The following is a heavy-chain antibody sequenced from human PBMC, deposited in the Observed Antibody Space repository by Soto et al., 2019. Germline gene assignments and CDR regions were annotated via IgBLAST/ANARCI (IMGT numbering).Heavy chain of an antibody. V-gene: IGHV2-5*02. CDR3: AHRRFGFGDSYDY. Sequence: QITLKESGPTLVRPTQTLTLTCTVSGFSLRTSGAGVGWFRQPPRKAPEWLGTIYWDDDKPYRPSLGRRLTTTTDTYTPQVVFTRPNMGPVDTATYFCAHRRFGFGDSYDYWGQGTLVTVSS. CDR1: GFSLRTSGAG. J-gene: IGHJ4*02. CDR2: IYWDDDK. D-gene: IGHD3-10*01.